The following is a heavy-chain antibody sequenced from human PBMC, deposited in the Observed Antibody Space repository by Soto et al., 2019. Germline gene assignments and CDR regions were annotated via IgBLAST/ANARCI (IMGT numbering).Heavy chain of an antibody. Sequence: EVQLVESGGGLVQPGGSLRLSCAASGFTFSSYEMTWVRQAPGKGLEWVSYITGSGNTIYYADSVKGRFTISRDNAKNSMYLQMNGLRAEDTAVYYCARGGSYFDYWGQGTLVTVSS. CDR2: ITGSGNTI. CDR1: GFTFSSYE. CDR3: ARGGSYFDY. J-gene: IGHJ4*02. D-gene: IGHD1-26*01. V-gene: IGHV3-48*03.